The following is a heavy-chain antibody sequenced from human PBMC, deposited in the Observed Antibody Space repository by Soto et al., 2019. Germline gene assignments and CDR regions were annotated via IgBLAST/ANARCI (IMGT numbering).Heavy chain of an antibody. V-gene: IGHV4-34*01. Sequence: SETLSLTCAVYGGSFSGYYWSWIRQPPGKGLEWIGEINHSGSTNYNPSLKIRVTISVDTSKNQFSLKLSSVTAADTAVYYCARGNRDIVVVVAATYFDYWGQGTLVTVSS. D-gene: IGHD2-15*01. CDR2: INHSGST. CDR3: ARGNRDIVVVVAATYFDY. CDR1: GGSFSGYY. J-gene: IGHJ4*02.